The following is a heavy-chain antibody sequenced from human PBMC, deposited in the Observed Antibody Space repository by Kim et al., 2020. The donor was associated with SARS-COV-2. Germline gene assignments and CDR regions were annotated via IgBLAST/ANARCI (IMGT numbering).Heavy chain of an antibody. D-gene: IGHD1-26*01. Sequence: YADSVKGRFTISRDNAKTSLYLQMNNLRPEDTAFYYCAKDRGATTYFGFENWGQGALVTVSS. CDR3: AKDRGATTYFGFEN. V-gene: IGHV3-9*01. J-gene: IGHJ4*02.